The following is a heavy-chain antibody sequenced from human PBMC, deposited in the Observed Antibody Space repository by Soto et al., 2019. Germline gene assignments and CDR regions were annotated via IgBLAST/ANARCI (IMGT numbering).Heavy chain of an antibody. CDR3: AKDQGGGIGSPYLRIYYYGMDV. CDR2: ISYDGNSK. J-gene: IGHJ6*02. D-gene: IGHD1-26*01. V-gene: IGHV3-30*18. Sequence: QVQLVESGGGVVQPGRSLRLSCAASGFTFSSYGMHWVRQAPGKGLEWLAVISYDGNSKFYADSVKGRFTISRDNSKNTLYLQMNSLRVEDTTIYYCAKDQGGGIGSPYLRIYYYGMDVWGQGTTVTVSS. CDR1: GFTFSSYG.